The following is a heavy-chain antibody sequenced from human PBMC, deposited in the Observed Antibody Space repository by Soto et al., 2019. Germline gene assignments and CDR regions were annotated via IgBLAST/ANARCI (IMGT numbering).Heavy chain of an antibody. CDR1: GFTFSSYA. D-gene: IGHD5-18*01. J-gene: IGHJ4*02. CDR2: ISGSGGST. V-gene: IGHV3-23*01. CDR3: AKVGYSYGFGGYFDY. Sequence: GGSLRLSCAASGFTFSSYAMSWVRQAPGKGLEWVSAISGSGGSTYYADSVKGRFTISRDNSKNTLYLQMNSLRAEDTAVYYCAKVGYSYGFGGYFDYWGQGTLVTAPQ.